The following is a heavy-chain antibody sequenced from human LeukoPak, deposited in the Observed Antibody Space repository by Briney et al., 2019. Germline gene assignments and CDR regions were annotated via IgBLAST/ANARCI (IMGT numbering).Heavy chain of an antibody. CDR2: TYYRSKWYN. J-gene: IGHJ4*02. D-gene: IGHD7-27*01. V-gene: IGHV6-1*01. Sequence: SQTLSLTCATSGDSVSSNSAAWNWFRQSPSRGLEWLGRTYYRSKWYNDYAVSVKSRITINPDTSKNQISLQLNSVTPEDTAVYYCAGGTGVFDYWGQGTLVTVSS. CDR3: AGGTGVFDY. CDR1: GDSVSSNSAA.